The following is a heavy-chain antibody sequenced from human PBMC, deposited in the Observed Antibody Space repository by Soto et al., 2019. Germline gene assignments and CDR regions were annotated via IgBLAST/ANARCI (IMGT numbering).Heavy chain of an antibody. CDR2: ISYDGSNK. CDR1: GFTFSSYG. Sequence: QVQLEESGGGVVQPGRSLRLSCAASGFTFSSYGMHWVRQAPGKGLEWVAVISYDGSNKYYADSVKGRFTISRDNSKNTLYLQMNSLRAEDTAVYYCAKGNEGSYYRDPYFDYWGQGTLVTVSS. D-gene: IGHD1-26*01. V-gene: IGHV3-30*18. J-gene: IGHJ4*02. CDR3: AKGNEGSYYRDPYFDY.